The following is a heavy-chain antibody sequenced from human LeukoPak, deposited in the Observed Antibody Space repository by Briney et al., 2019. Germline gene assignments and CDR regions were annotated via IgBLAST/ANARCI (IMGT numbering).Heavy chain of an antibody. V-gene: IGHV4-59*12. CDR3: ARYPGYSSGWPSDNWFDP. CDR1: GGSISGYY. D-gene: IGHD6-19*01. Sequence: SETLSLTCTVSGGSISGYYWSWIRQPPGKGLEWIGYIYYSGSTSYNPSLKSRVTISVDTSKNQFSLQLNSVTPEDTAVYYCARYPGYSSGWPSDNWFDPWGQGTLVTASS. CDR2: IYYSGST. J-gene: IGHJ5*02.